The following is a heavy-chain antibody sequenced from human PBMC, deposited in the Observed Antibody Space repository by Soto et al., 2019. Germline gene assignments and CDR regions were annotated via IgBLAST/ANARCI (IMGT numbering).Heavy chain of an antibody. CDR2: ISGGGGST. V-gene: IGHV3-23*01. CDR3: ARVSPAPYFYGSHAAYFDS. J-gene: IGHJ4*02. Sequence: EVDLLESGGGVVQPGGSLRLSCVASGFNFENYAMTWVRQAPGKGLEWVSGISGGGGSTYYANSVKGRFSISKDDSEDTVYLQLSDLRAEDTAIYYCARVSPAPYFYGSHAAYFDSWGQGTQVTVSS. CDR1: GFNFENYA. D-gene: IGHD3-9*01.